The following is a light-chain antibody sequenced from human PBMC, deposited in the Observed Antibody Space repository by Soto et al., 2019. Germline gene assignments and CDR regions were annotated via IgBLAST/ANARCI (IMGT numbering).Light chain of an antibody. CDR3: QQYNSYSPGT. V-gene: IGKV3-11*01. Sequence: EIVLTQSPATLSLSPGERATLSCRASQSVSSYLAWYQQKPGQAPRLLIYDASNRATGIPARFSGSGSGTDFTLTISSLQPDDFATYYCQQYNSYSPGTFGQGTKVEIK. CDR2: DAS. CDR1: QSVSSY. J-gene: IGKJ1*01.